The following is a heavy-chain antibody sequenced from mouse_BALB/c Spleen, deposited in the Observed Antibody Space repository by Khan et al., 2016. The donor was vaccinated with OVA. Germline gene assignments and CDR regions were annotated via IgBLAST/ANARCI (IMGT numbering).Heavy chain of an antibody. CDR2: ISYSGRT. Sequence: EVKLLESGPGLVKPSQSLSLTCTVTGYSITSGYSWNWIRQFPGNKLEWMGYISYSGRTNYHPSLKSRISITRDTSKNQFFLQLNSVTTEDTATYYCARTARIKYWGQGTTLTVSS. D-gene: IGHD1-2*01. V-gene: IGHV3-1*02. CDR1: GYSITSGYS. CDR3: ARTARIKY. J-gene: IGHJ2*01.